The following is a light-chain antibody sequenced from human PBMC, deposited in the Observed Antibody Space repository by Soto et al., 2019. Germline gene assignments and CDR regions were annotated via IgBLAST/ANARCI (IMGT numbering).Light chain of an antibody. CDR2: GAS. Sequence: ELVLTQSPGTLSLSPGERATLSCRANESVSNNSLAWYQQQPGQPPRLLIFGASSRATGIPDRITGIGSGAAFNLSISRLEPADFAVYFCHHYGYGADTFGQGTKLEIK. J-gene: IGKJ2*01. CDR1: ESVSNNS. V-gene: IGKV3-20*01. CDR3: HHYGYGADT.